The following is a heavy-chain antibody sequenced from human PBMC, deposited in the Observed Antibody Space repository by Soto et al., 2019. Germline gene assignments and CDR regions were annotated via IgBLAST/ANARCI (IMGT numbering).Heavy chain of an antibody. V-gene: IGHV3-9*02. CDR1: GFTSDDYA. CDR3: ARVAY. J-gene: IGHJ4*02. Sequence: SLRLSCASSGFTSDDYAMHWVRQAPGKGLEWVSGISWNSGSIGYADSVKGRFTISRDNAKNSLYLQMNSLRAEDTALYYCARVAYWGPGTQVTVSS. CDR2: ISWNSGSI.